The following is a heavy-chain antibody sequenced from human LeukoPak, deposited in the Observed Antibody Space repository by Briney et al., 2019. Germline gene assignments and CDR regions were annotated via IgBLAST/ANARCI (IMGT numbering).Heavy chain of an antibody. CDR2: ISGSGGST. CDR3: AKDRGDIYCSGGSCYSQDAFDI. Sequence: GGSLRLSCAASGFTFSSYAMSWVRQAPGKGLEWVSAISGSGGSTYYADSVKGRFTISRDNSKNTLYLQMNSLRAEDTAVYYCAKDRGDIYCSGGSCYSQDAFDIWGQGTMVTVSS. J-gene: IGHJ3*02. CDR1: GFTFSSYA. D-gene: IGHD2-15*01. V-gene: IGHV3-23*01.